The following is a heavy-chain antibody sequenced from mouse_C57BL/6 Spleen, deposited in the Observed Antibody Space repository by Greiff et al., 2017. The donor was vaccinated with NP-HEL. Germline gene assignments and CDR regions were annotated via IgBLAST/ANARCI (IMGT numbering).Heavy chain of an antibody. CDR1: GYTFTSYW. CDR3: ARSLYYYGSTPFDY. J-gene: IGHJ2*01. Sequence: VQLQQPGAELVRPGTSVKLSCKASGYTFTSYWMHWVKQRPGQGLEWIGVIDPSDSYTNYNQKFKGKATLTVDTYSSTAYMQLSSLTSEDSAVYYCARSLYYYGSTPFDYWGQGTTLTVSS. V-gene: IGHV1-59*01. CDR2: IDPSDSYT. D-gene: IGHD1-1*01.